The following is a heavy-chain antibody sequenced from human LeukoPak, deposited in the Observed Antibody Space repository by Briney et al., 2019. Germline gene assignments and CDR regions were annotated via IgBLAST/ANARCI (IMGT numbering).Heavy chain of an antibody. CDR2: IKQDGSAE. CDR3: ARGGDDDFDLGDY. D-gene: IGHD4-17*01. CDR1: GFTFSRYW. V-gene: IGHV3-7*01. Sequence: GGSLRLSCAASGFTFSRYWMSWVRQAPGKGLEWVANIKQDGSAEYYVDSVKGRFTISRDNAKNSMYLQMNSLRAEDTAVYYCARGGDDDFDLGDYWGQGTLVTVSS. J-gene: IGHJ4*02.